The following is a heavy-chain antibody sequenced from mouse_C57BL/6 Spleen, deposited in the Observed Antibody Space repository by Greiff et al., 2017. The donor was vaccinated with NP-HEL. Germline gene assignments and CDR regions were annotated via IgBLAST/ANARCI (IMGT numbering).Heavy chain of an antibody. J-gene: IGHJ4*01. V-gene: IGHV1-72*01. Sequence: VQLQQPGAELVKPGASVKLSCKASGYTFTSYWMHWVKQRPGRGLEWIGRIDPNSGGTKYNEKFKSKATLTVDKPSSTAYMQLSSLTSEDSAVYYCASGFITTVVNAMDYWGQGTSVTVSS. CDR3: ASGFITTVVNAMDY. D-gene: IGHD1-1*01. CDR2: IDPNSGGT. CDR1: GYTFTSYW.